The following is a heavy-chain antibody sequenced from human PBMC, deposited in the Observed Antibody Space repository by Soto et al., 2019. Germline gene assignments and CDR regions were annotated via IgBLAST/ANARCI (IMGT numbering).Heavy chain of an antibody. CDR2: IHYSGTT. V-gene: IGHV4-30-4*01. D-gene: IGHD1-26*01. J-gene: IGHJ4*02. CDR3: ARDPVGANYNSSPFDD. Sequence: SETLSLTCTVSGVSISSPHHNWSWIRQYPGKGLEWIGFIHYSGTTYYNPSLKSRVTISVDTSKNQFSLKLSSVTAADTAVYYCARDPVGANYNSSPFDDWGQGTLGTSPQ. CDR1: GVSISSPHHN.